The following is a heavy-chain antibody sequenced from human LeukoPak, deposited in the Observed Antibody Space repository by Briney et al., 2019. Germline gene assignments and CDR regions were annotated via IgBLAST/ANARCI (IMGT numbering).Heavy chain of an antibody. Sequence: SETLSLTCAVYGGSFSGYYWSWIRQPPGKGLEWIGEINHSGSTNYNPSLKSRVTISVDTSKNQFSLNLNSVTAADTPVYYCARGGGGNSYPWAFDVWGQGTMVTVSS. D-gene: IGHD5-18*01. CDR2: INHSGST. J-gene: IGHJ3*01. CDR3: ARGGGGNSYPWAFDV. V-gene: IGHV4-34*01. CDR1: GGSFSGYY.